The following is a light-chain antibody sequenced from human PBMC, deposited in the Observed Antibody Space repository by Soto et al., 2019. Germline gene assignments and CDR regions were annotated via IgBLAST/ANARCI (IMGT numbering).Light chain of an antibody. CDR3: QTWGTGINWV. Sequence: QSLLTQSPSASASLGASVKLTCTLSSGHSSYAIAWHQQQPEKGPRYLMKLNSDGSHSKGDGIPDRFSGSSSGAERYLTISSLQSEDEADYYCQTWGTGINWVFGGGTKLTVL. CDR1: SGHSSYA. V-gene: IGLV4-69*01. J-gene: IGLJ3*02. CDR2: LNSDGSH.